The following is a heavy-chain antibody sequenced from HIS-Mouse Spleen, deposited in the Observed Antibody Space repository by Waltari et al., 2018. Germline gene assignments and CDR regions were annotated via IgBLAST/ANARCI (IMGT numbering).Heavy chain of an antibody. J-gene: IGHJ3*02. D-gene: IGHD7-27*01. CDR3: ARDALANQLTGDSDAFDI. CDR1: GYTFTGYY. V-gene: IGHV1-2*02. Sequence: QVQLVQSGAEVKKPGASVTVSSKASGYTFTGYYMPWVRQAPGQGLEWMGWINPNSGGTNYAQKFQGRVTMTRETSISTAYMELSRLRSDDTAVYYCARDALANQLTGDSDAFDIWGQGTMVTVSS. CDR2: INPNSGGT.